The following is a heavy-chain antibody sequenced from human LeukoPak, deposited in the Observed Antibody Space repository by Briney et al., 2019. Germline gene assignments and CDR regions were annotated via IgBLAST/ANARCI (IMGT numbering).Heavy chain of an antibody. CDR1: GFTFSTYW. CDR2: VNGDGSST. Sequence: GGSLRLSCAASGFTFSTYWMHWVRQAPGKGLVWVSRVNGDGSSTNYADSVKGRFTISRDNAKNTLYLQMNSLRAEDTAVYYCAKRGIDFWSGYYYYFDSWGQGTLVIVSS. V-gene: IGHV3-74*01. CDR3: AKRGIDFWSGYYYYFDS. J-gene: IGHJ4*02. D-gene: IGHD3-3*01.